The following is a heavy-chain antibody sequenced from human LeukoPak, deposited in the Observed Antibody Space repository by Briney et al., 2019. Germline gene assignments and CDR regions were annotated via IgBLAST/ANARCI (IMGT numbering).Heavy chain of an antibody. V-gene: IGHV3-74*01. D-gene: IGHD2-21*02. Sequence: GGSLRLSCAASGFTFSSYWMPWVRQAPGKGLVWVSRINSDGSSTSYADSVKGRFTISRDNAKNTLYLQMNSLRAEDTAVYYCARERGSRLRSRPLLDYWGQGTLVTVSS. J-gene: IGHJ4*02. CDR1: GFTFSSYW. CDR2: INSDGSST. CDR3: ARERGSRLRSRPLLDY.